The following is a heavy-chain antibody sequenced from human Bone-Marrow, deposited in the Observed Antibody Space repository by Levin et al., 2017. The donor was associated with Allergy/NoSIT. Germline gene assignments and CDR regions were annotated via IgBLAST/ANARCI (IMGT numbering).Heavy chain of an antibody. D-gene: IGHD6-13*01. V-gene: IGHV4-39*01. CDR2: IYYLGNT. Sequence: SQTLSLTCTVSGGSISSSTYYWAWIRQPPGKGLEWIGSIYYLGNTFSNPSLQSRVTISVDSSNNQFSLNLPSVNAADTAVYYCARPLYSSTFDPWGLGTLVTVSS. CDR3: ARPLYSSTFDP. CDR1: GGSISSSTYY. J-gene: IGHJ5*02.